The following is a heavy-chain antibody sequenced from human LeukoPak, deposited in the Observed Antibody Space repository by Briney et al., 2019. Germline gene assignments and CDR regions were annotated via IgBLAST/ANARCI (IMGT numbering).Heavy chain of an antibody. J-gene: IGHJ4*02. V-gene: IGHV4-61*02. CDR1: GGSISSGSYY. CDR2: IYTSGST. Sequence: PSETLSLTCTVSGGSISSGSYYWRWIRQPAGKGLEWIGRIYTSGSTNYNPSLKSRVTISVDTSKNQFSLKLSSVTAADTAVYYCARSVPWGNFDYWGQGTLVTVSS. D-gene: IGHD3-16*01. CDR3: ARSVPWGNFDY.